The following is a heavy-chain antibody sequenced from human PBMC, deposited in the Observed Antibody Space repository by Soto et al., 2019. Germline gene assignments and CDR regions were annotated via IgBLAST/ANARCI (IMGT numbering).Heavy chain of an antibody. CDR2: INSDGSSA. V-gene: IGHV3-74*01. J-gene: IGHJ4*02. CDR1: GFTFSNYW. CDR3: ARDTLELLYYFDY. Sequence: PGGSLRLSCAASGFTFSNYWMHWVRQAPGKGLVWVSRINSDGSSASYADSVKGRFTISRDNAKNTLYLQMNSLRAEDTAVYYCARDTLELLYYFDYWGQETLVTVSS. D-gene: IGHD1-7*01.